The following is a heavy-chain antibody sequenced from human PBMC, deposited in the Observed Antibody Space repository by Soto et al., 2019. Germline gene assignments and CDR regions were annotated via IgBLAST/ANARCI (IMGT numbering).Heavy chain of an antibody. Sequence: GASVKVSCKASGYTFTGYYMHWVRQAPGQGLEWMGWINPNSGGTNYAQKFQGWVTMTRDTSISTAYMELSRLRSDDTAVYYCARGSNDSSGYTLYYFDYWGQGTLVTVSS. CDR3: ARGSNDSSGYTLYYFDY. CDR1: GYTFTGYY. CDR2: INPNSGGT. J-gene: IGHJ4*02. V-gene: IGHV1-2*04. D-gene: IGHD3-22*01.